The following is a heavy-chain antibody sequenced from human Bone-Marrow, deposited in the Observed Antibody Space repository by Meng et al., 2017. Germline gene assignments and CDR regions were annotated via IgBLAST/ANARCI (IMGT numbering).Heavy chain of an antibody. CDR2: ISWNSGSI. J-gene: IGHJ6*02. V-gene: IGHV3-9*03. Sequence: SLKISCAASGFTFDDYAMHWVRQAPGKGLEWVSGISWNSGSIGYADSVKGRFTISRDNAKNSLYLQMNSLRAEDMALYYCAKDITRYYYYGMDVWGQGNTVNVAS. CDR3: AKDITRYYYYGMDV. CDR1: GFTFDDYA.